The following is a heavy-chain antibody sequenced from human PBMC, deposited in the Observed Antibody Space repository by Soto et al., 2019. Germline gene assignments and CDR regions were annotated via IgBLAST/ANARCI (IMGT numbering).Heavy chain of an antibody. D-gene: IGHD6-19*01. CDR1: GASISSGDFY. V-gene: IGHV4-31*03. CDR2: IHNSGIT. Sequence: QVQLQVSGPGLVKPSQTLSLTCSVSGASISSGDFYWNWIRQHTGKGLEWIGYIHNSGITDYNPSLKSRVTILIDMSKNQFSLKLTSVTAADTAVYYSARQKQLLSPFADWGQGTLVTVSS. CDR3: ARQKQLLSPFAD. J-gene: IGHJ4*02.